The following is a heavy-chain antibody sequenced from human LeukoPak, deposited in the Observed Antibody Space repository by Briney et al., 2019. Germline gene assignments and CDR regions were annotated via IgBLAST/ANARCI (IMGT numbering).Heavy chain of an antibody. J-gene: IGHJ4*02. D-gene: IGHD6-13*01. CDR1: GFIFSSYW. Sequence: GGSLRLSCAASGFIFSSYWMSWVRQAPGKGLEWVANIKQDGSEKYYVDSVKGRFTISRDNAKNSLYLQMNSLRAEDTAVYYCARVRRSSWYFDYWGQGTLVTVSS. CDR2: IKQDGSEK. V-gene: IGHV3-7*01. CDR3: ARVRRSSWYFDY.